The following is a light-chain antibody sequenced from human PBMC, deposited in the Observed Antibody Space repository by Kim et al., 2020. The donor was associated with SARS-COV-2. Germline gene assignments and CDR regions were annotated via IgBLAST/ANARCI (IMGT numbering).Light chain of an antibody. J-gene: IGLJ2*01. CDR2: QHT. CDR1: KLGDKY. Sequence: YELTQPPSVSVSPGQTASITCSGDKLGDKYACWYQQKPGQSPVLVIYQHTKRPSGIPERFSGSNSGNTATLTISGTQAMDEADYYCQAWDSSTAVFGGGTQLTVL. CDR3: QAWDSSTAV. V-gene: IGLV3-1*01.